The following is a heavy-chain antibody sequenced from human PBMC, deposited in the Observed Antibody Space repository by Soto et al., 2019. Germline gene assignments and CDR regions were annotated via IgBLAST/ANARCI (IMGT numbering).Heavy chain of an antibody. CDR1: GFTFSIAW. V-gene: IGHV3-15*01. Sequence: EVQLVESGGGFVNPGGSIRLSCAASGFTFSIAWMTWVRQAPGKALEWVGRAKGKDDGGTTDYAAPVKDRFIISRDDSKSTLYLQMNSLIIEDTAVYYCATLDVVDGVADSIDYWGQGTLVTVSS. J-gene: IGHJ4*02. CDR3: ATLDVVDGVADSIDY. D-gene: IGHD2-15*01. CDR2: AKGKDDGGTT.